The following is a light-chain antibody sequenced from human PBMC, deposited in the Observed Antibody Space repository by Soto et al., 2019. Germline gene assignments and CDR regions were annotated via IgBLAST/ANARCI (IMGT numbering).Light chain of an antibody. Sequence: LTQPASVSGSPGQSITISCTGTSSDVGGYNYVSWYQQHPGKAPKLMIYDVSNRPSGVSNRFSGSKSGNTASLTISGLQAEAEADYYCSSYTSSSTGVFGTGTKVTV. J-gene: IGLJ1*01. CDR3: SSYTSSSTGV. CDR1: SSDVGGYNY. V-gene: IGLV2-14*01. CDR2: DVS.